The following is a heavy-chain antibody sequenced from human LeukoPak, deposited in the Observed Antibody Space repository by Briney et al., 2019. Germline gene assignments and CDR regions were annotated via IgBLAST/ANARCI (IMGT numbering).Heavy chain of an antibody. D-gene: IGHD5-24*01. CDR2: IYRDGST. J-gene: IGHJ4*02. CDR3: AREDGSFDY. V-gene: IGHV3-66*01. Sequence: PGGSLRLSCAASGFTVSSNYVSWVRQAPGKGLEWVSSIYRDGSTYYADSVKGRFTISRDNSKNTLNLQMNNLRVEDTAVYYCAREDGSFDYWGQGTLVIVSS. CDR1: GFTVSSNY.